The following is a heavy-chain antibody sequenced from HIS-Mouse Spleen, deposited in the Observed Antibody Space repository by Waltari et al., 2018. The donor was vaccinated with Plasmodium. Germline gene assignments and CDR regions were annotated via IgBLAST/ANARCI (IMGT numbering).Heavy chain of an antibody. CDR2: ISYDGSNK. CDR1: GFTFSSYA. Sequence: QVQLVESGGGVVQPGRSLRLSCAASGFTFSSYAMHWVRQAPGKGLEGVAVISYDGSNKYSADSVKGRFTISRDNSKNTLYLQMNSLRAEDTAVYYCARKGELYYFDYWGQGTLVTVSS. D-gene: IGHD1-26*01. CDR3: ARKGELYYFDY. J-gene: IGHJ4*02. V-gene: IGHV3-30-3*01.